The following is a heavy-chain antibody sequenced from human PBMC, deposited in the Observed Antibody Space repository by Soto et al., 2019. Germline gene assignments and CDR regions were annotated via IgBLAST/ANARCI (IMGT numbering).Heavy chain of an antibody. CDR2: ISSSSSYI. CDR1: GFTFSSYS. V-gene: IGHV3-21*01. Sequence: GGSLRLSCAASGFTFSSYSMNWVRQAPGKGLEWVSSISSSSSYIYYADSVKGRFTISRDNAKNSLYLQMNSLRAEDTAVYYCARVGLPIGGGSCSDVWGKGTTVTVSS. CDR3: ARVGLPIGGGSCSDV. J-gene: IGHJ6*04. D-gene: IGHD2-15*01.